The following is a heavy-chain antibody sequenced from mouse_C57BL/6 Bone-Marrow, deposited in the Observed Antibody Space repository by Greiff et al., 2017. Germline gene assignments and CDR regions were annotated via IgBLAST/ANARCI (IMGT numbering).Heavy chain of an antibody. CDR3: ARLRRGFDY. J-gene: IGHJ2*01. V-gene: IGHV1-19*01. D-gene: IGHD2-12*01. Sequence: EVQLQQSGPVLVKHGASVKMSCKASGYTFTDYYMNWVKQSHGKSLEWIGVIKPYNGGTSYNQKFKGKATLTVDKSSSTAYMELNSLTSEDSAVYYCARLRRGFDYWGQGTTLTVSS. CDR2: IKPYNGGT. CDR1: GYTFTDYY.